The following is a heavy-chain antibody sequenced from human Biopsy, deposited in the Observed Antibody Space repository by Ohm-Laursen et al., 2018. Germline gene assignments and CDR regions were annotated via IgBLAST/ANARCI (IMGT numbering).Heavy chain of an antibody. CDR2: INPSGSTT. CDR3: ARNTGWYGDLYYFDY. Sequence: ASVKASCKASGYIFTSYYMHWVRQAPGQGLEWMGMINPSGSTTSYPQIFQGRVTMTRDTSKSTVYMELSSLRSADTAVYFCARNTGWYGDLYYFDYWGQGTLVTVSS. V-gene: IGHV1-46*01. J-gene: IGHJ4*02. D-gene: IGHD6-19*01. CDR1: GYIFTSYY.